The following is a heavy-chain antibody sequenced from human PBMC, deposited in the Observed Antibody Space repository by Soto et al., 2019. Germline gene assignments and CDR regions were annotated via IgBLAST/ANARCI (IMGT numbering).Heavy chain of an antibody. D-gene: IGHD3-10*01. V-gene: IGHV3-13*01. J-gene: IGHJ5*02. CDR1: GFTFSRHD. Sequence: VQLVESGGGLVQPGGSLRLSCAASGFTFSRHDMHWVRQVTGKGLEWVSGIDSAGDAKYSVSVKGRFTISRENAKDSVHLQMNSLTGGDTGVYYCAGGGSRGVSWNWFETWGQGTLVTVSS. CDR2: IDSAGDA. CDR3: AGGGSRGVSWNWFET.